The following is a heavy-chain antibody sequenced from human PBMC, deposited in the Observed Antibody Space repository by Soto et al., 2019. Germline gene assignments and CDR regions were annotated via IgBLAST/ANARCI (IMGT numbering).Heavy chain of an antibody. CDR2: VSGSGSST. J-gene: IGHJ3*02. D-gene: IGHD2-15*01. V-gene: IGHV3-23*01. Sequence: PGGSLRLSCAASGFTFSTFGMSWVRQAPGKGLEWVSVVSGSGSSTYYADSVKGRFTISRDNSKNTLYLQMNSLRAEDTAVYYCARRSPSWAFDIWGQGTMVTVSS. CDR3: ARRSPSWAFDI. CDR1: GFTFSTFG.